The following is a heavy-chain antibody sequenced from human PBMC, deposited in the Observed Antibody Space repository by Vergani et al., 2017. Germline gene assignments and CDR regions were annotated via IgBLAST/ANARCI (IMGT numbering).Heavy chain of an antibody. CDR3: ARDGHDYYDSSGYQLVFDY. D-gene: IGHD3-22*01. J-gene: IGHJ4*02. CDR2: ISSSSSTI. Sequence: EVQLVESGGGLVQPGGSLRLSCAASGFTFSSYSMNWVRQAPGKGLEWVSYISSSSSTIYYADSVKGRFTISRDNAKNSLYLQMNSLRAEDTAVYYCARDGHDYYDSSGYQLVFDYWGQGTLVIVSS. CDR1: GFTFSSYS. V-gene: IGHV3-48*01.